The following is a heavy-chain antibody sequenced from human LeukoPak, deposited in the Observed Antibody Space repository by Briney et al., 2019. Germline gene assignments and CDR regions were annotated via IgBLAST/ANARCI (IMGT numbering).Heavy chain of an antibody. D-gene: IGHD5-24*01. CDR3: ARVRGDGYALEAFDI. CDR2: IYAGDSDT. CDR1: GYRFSSYW. J-gene: IGHJ3*02. V-gene: IGHV5-51*01. Sequence: LGESLKISCKGSGYRFSSYWIGWVRQMPGKGLEWMAIIYAGDSDTRYSPSFQGQVTISADKSISTAYLQWSSLKASDTAMYYCARVRGDGYALEAFDIWGQGTMVTVSS.